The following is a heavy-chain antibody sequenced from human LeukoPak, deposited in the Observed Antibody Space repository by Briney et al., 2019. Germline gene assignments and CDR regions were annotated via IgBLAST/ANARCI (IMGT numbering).Heavy chain of an antibody. J-gene: IGHJ6*04. Sequence: GGSLRLSCAASGFTFSSYAMSWVRQAPGKGLEWDSAISGSGGSTYYADSVKGRFTIFRDNSENTLYLQMNSLRAEDTAVYYCAKKAGLYYYYYGMDVWGKGTTVTVSS. CDR1: GFTFSSYA. CDR2: ISGSGGST. CDR3: AKKAGLYYYYYGMDV. D-gene: IGHD3/OR15-3a*01. V-gene: IGHV3-23*01.